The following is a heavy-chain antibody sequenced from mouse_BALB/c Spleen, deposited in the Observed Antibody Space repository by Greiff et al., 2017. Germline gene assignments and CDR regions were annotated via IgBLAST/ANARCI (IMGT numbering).Heavy chain of an antibody. CDR2: IDTSDSYT. D-gene: IGHD3-3*01. CDR3: ARGDGYYAMDY. CDR1: GYTFTDYW. J-gene: IGHJ4*01. Sequence: QVQLKQPGAELVMPGASVKMSCKASGYTFTDYWMHWVKQRPGQGLEWIGAIDTSDSYTSYNQKFKGKATLTVDESSSTAYMQLSSLTSEDSAVYYCARGDGYYAMDYWGQGTSVTVSS. V-gene: IGHV1-69*01.